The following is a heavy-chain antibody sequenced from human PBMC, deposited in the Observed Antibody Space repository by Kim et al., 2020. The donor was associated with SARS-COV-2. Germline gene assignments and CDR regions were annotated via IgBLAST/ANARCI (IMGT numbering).Heavy chain of an antibody. Sequence: SETLSLTCTVSGGSISSSSYYWGWIRQPPGKGLEWIGSIYYSGSTYYNPSLKSRVTISVDTSKNQFSLKLSSVTAADTAVYYCARQRTYYDILTGPSNWFDTWGQGTLVTVSS. CDR3: ARQRTYYDILTGPSNWFDT. V-gene: IGHV4-39*01. J-gene: IGHJ5*02. CDR1: GGSISSSSYY. CDR2: IYYSGST. D-gene: IGHD3-9*01.